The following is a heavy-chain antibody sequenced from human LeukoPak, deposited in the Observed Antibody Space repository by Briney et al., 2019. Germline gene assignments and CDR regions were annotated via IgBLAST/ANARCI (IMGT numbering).Heavy chain of an antibody. CDR3: ATGPPNISDPYGESIAAAGTEFGDY. CDR2: INPNSGGT. CDR1: GYTFTNYG. V-gene: IGHV1-2*02. J-gene: IGHJ4*02. Sequence: ASVKVSCKASGYTFTNYGISWVRQAPGQGLEWMGWINPNSGGTNYAQKFQGRVTMTRDTSISTAYMELSRLRSDDTAVYYCATGPPNISDPYGESIAAAGTEFGDYWGQGTLVTVSS. D-gene: IGHD6-13*01.